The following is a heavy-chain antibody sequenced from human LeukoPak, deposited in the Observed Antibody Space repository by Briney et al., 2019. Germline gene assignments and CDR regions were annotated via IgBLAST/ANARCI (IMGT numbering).Heavy chain of an antibody. J-gene: IGHJ4*02. CDR2: INYSGST. Sequence: SGTLSLTCTVSGGSISSSSYYWGWIRQPPGKGLEWIGSINYSGSTYYNPSLKSRVTISIDTSENQFSLKLASATAADTAVYYCARQIGAGRWSFDYWGQGTLVTVSS. D-gene: IGHD4-23*01. CDR1: GGSISSSSYY. V-gene: IGHV4-39*01. CDR3: ARQIGAGRWSFDY.